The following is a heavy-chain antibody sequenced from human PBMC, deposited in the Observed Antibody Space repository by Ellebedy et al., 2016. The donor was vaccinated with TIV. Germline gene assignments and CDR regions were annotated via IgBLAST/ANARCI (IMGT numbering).Heavy chain of an antibody. V-gene: IGHV3-23*01. D-gene: IGHD1-26*01. J-gene: IGHJ6*02. CDR3: ARGGVVGPYGMDV. CDR1: GFTFSNYA. Sequence: GESLKISCAASGFTFSNYALSWVRQAPGKGLEWVSALSRSGDSTSYADSVKGRFTISRDNSKNTLYLQMNSLRAEDTAVDYCARGGVVGPYGMDVWGQGTTVTVSS. CDR2: LSRSGDST.